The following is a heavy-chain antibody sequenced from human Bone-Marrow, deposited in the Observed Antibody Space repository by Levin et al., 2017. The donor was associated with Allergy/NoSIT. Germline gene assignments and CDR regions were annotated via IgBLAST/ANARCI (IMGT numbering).Heavy chain of an antibody. CDR1: GFTFDDYA. V-gene: IGHV3-9*01. CDR2: ISWNSGSI. Sequence: PGGSLRLSCAASGFTFDDYAMHWVRQAPGKGLEWVSGISWNSGSIGYADSVKGRFTISRDNAKISLYLQMNSLRAEDTALYYCAKDEVLSLRQQLDKASFGIWGQGTLVTVSS. CDR3: AKDEVLSLRQQLDKASFGI. J-gene: IGHJ4*02. D-gene: IGHD6-13*01.